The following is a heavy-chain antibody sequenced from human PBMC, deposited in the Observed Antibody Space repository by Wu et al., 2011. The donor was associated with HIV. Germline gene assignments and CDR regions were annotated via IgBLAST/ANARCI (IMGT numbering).Heavy chain of an antibody. D-gene: IGHD6-6*01. Sequence: KPGASVKVSCKASGYTFTRFDINWVRQATGQGLEWMGWMNPNSGNTGYAQKFQGRVTMTRNTSISTAYMELSSLRSEDTAVYFCARGGYSSSLFDPWGQGTLVTVSS. V-gene: IGHV1-8*01. J-gene: IGHJ5*02. CDR3: ARGGYSSSLFDP. CDR2: MNPNSGNT. CDR1: GYTFTRFD.